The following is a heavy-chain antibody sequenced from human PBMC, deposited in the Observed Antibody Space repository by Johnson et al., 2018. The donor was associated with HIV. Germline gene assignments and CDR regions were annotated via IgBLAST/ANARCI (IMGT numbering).Heavy chain of an antibody. V-gene: IGHV3-30*03. CDR3: ARGVSSGYYSNAFDV. CDR1: GFTLSTYG. CDR2: MSYDGSNK. D-gene: IGHD3-22*01. Sequence: QVQLVESGGGVVQPGRSLRLSCVASGFTLSTYGMHWVRQAPGKGLEWVAVMSYDGSNKYYADSVKGRFTISRDSAKNSLYLQMNSLRAEDTALYYCARGVSSGYYSNAFDVWGQGTMATVSS. J-gene: IGHJ3*01.